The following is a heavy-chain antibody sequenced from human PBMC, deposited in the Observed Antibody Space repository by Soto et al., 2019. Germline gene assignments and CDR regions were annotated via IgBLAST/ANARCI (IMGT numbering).Heavy chain of an antibody. D-gene: IGHD2-15*01. CDR1: GGSFSGYY. J-gene: IGHJ5*02. Sequence: SETLSLTCAVYGGSFSGYYWSWIRQPPGKGLEWIGEINHSGSTNYNPSLKSRVTISVDTSKNQFSLKLSSVTAADTAVYYCARGPSRKRYCSGGSCYSLKYNWFDPWGQGTLVTVSS. CDR2: INHSGST. V-gene: IGHV4-34*01. CDR3: ARGPSRKRYCSGGSCYSLKYNWFDP.